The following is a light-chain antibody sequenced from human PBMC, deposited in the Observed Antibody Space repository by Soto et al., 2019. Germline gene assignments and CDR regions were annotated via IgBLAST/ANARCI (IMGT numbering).Light chain of an antibody. CDR3: QQANSCPLT. J-gene: IGKJ4*01. CDR1: QDISSW. V-gene: IGKV1-12*01. Sequence: DIQMTQSPSSLSASVGDRVTITCRASQDISSWLVWYQQKPGKAPKLLIHATSGLQSGVPSRFSGSGSGTDFTLTISNLQSEDFAPYYCQQANSCPLTFGRGTKV. CDR2: ATS.